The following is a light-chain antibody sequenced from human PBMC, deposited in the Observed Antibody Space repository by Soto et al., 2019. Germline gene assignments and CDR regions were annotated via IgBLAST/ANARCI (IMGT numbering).Light chain of an antibody. J-gene: IGKJ2*01. CDR1: QSFSSSY. Sequence: EIVLTQSPATLSLSPGERATLSCGASQSFSSSYLAGYQQKPGLAPRLLIYDASSRATGIPDRFSGSGSGTDFTLTISRLEPEDFAVYYCQQYGSSPYTFGQGTKLEIK. CDR3: QQYGSSPYT. V-gene: IGKV3D-20*01. CDR2: DAS.